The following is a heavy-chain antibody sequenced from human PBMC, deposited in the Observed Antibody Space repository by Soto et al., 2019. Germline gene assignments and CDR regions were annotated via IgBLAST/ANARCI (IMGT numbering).Heavy chain of an antibody. D-gene: IGHD4-17*01. CDR3: ARDSGGTTVAFGMDV. V-gene: IGHV1-69*01. CDR1: GGTFSSYA. CDR2: IIPIFGTA. J-gene: IGHJ6*02. Sequence: QVQLVQSGAEVKKPGSSVKVSCKSSGGTFSSYAISWVRQAPGQGLEWMGGIIPIFGTANYAQKFQGRVTITADESTSTAYMELSSMRSEDTAVYSCARDSGGTTVAFGMDVWGQGTTVTVSS.